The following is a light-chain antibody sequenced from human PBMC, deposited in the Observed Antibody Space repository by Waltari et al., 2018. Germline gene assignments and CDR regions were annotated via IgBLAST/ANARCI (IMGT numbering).Light chain of an antibody. CDR2: EAY. Sequence: DIQMTQPPSTLSASLRDRVHIPCRASQSISPWLAWFQQKPGMAPKLLIYEAYTLETGVPSRFSGSGSGTEFTLTISSLQPDDFATYYCQYYDSYWTFGQGTKVDIK. CDR3: QYYDSYWT. V-gene: IGKV1-5*01. CDR1: QSISPW. J-gene: IGKJ1*01.